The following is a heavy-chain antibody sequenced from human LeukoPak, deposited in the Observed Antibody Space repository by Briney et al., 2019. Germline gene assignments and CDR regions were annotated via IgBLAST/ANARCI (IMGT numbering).Heavy chain of an antibody. CDR2: INHGGST. Sequence: PSETLSLTCAVYGGSFNDYYWTWIRQPPGKGLEWIGEINHGGSTNYNPSLKSRVTISVDTSKNQLSLKLSSVTAADTAVYYCARHIYYYYYMDVWGKGTTVTVSS. CDR3: ARHIYYYYYMDV. J-gene: IGHJ6*03. CDR1: GGSFNDYY. V-gene: IGHV4-34*01. D-gene: IGHD2-21*01.